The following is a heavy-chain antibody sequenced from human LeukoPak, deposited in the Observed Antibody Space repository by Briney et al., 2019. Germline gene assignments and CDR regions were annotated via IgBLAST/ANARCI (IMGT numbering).Heavy chain of an antibody. CDR3: ARGIVVKPSANWFDP. J-gene: IGHJ5*02. V-gene: IGHV1-3*01. Sequence: ASVKVSCKTSGYIFTTYAIHWVRQAPERGLEWMGLINADDGNTRYSQRFQGRVTITRDTSAITAYMELSSLRFEDTAVYYCARGIVVKPSANWFDPWGQGTPVTVSS. D-gene: IGHD2-2*01. CDR2: INADDGNT. CDR1: GYIFTTYA.